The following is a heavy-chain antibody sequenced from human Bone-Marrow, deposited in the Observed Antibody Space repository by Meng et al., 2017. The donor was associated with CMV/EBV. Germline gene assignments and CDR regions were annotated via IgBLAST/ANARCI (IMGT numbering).Heavy chain of an antibody. D-gene: IGHD2-8*01. J-gene: IGHJ4*02. Sequence: GSLRLSCIVSGYSISSGYYWGWIRQPPGKGLEWIGSVYYSGSTYYNPSLKSRVTISVDTSKNQFSLKLSSVTAADTAVYYFARDPRGPLYCTNGVCYVYYFDNWGQGTLVTASS. CDR3: ARDPRGPLYCTNGVCYVYYFDN. V-gene: IGHV4-38-2*02. CDR2: VYYSGST. CDR1: GYSISSGYY.